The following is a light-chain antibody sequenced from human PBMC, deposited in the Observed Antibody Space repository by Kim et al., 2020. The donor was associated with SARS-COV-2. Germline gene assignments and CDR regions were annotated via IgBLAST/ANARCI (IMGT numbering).Light chain of an antibody. CDR2: TAS. CDR3: QKYSSGPPT. Sequence: ASVGDRVTSACRASQGISNYLAWYQQKPVKVPCRLIYTASTLQSGVPSRFSGSGSGTDFTLTISSLQPEDVATYYCQKYSSGPPTFGGGTKVDIK. V-gene: IGKV1-27*01. CDR1: QGISNY. J-gene: IGKJ4*01.